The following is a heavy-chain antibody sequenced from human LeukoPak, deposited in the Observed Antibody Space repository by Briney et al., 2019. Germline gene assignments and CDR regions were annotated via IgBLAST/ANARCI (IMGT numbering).Heavy chain of an antibody. V-gene: IGHV4-59*01. J-gene: IGHJ5*01. CDR3: ARDLGFNWFDS. CDR2: IYHSVTT. Sequence: SETLSLTCSVSDDSISSYYWNWIRQPPGKGLEWIGNIYHSVTTNYNPSLKSRVTLSADTSKNQFSLKLSSLTAADTAVYYCARDLGFNWFDSWGQGHLVTVSS. CDR1: DDSISSYY.